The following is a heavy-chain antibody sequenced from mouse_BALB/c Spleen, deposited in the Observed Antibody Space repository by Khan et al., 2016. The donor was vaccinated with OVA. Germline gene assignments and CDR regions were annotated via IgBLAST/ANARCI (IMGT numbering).Heavy chain of an antibody. CDR3: ARSLYYSYGYALDC. CDR2: ISSTGST. J-gene: IGHJ4*01. D-gene: IGHD2-14*01. V-gene: IGHV3-2*02. Sequence: VQLKESGPGLVKPSQSLSLTCTVTGYSITSDYAWNWLRQFPGNKLEWMGYISSTGSTSYNTSLTSRISINRDTSKNQFFLQLKSVTTEDAATYYGARSLYYSYGYALDCWGRGTSVTVSS. CDR1: GYSITSDYA.